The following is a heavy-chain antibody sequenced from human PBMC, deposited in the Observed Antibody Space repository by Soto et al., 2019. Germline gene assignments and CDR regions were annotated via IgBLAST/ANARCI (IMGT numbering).Heavy chain of an antibody. CDR2: IYYSGST. CDR3: ARHFPDYIWGSYDAFDI. Sequence: SETLSLTCTVSGGSISSYDLSWIRQPPGKGLEWIGYIYYSGSTNYNPSLKSRVTISVDTSKNQFSLKLSSVTAADTAVYYCARHFPDYIWGSYDAFDIWGQGTMVTVSS. V-gene: IGHV4-59*08. CDR1: GGSISSYD. D-gene: IGHD3-16*01. J-gene: IGHJ3*02.